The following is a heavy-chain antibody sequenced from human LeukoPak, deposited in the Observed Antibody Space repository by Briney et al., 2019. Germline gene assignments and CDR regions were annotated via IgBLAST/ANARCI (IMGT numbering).Heavy chain of an antibody. CDR1: GFTFSSYA. CDR3: AKVDPYYDFWSGYFIFDY. V-gene: IGHV3-23*01. J-gene: IGHJ4*02. CDR2: ISGSGGST. D-gene: IGHD3-3*01. Sequence: GGSLRLSCAASGFTFSSYAMSWVRQAPGKGLEWVSAISGSGGSTYYADSVKGRFTISRDNSKNTLYLQMNSLRAEDTAVYYCAKVDPYYDFWSGYFIFDYWGQGTLVTVSS.